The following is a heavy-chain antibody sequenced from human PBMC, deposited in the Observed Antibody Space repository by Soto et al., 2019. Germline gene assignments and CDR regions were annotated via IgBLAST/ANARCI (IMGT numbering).Heavy chain of an antibody. CDR3: AMGDSSWYGDNWFDP. CDR1: GGTFSSYA. J-gene: IGHJ5*02. CDR2: IIPIFGTA. V-gene: IGHV1-69*13. D-gene: IGHD6-13*01. Sequence: SVKVSCKASGGTFSSYAISWVRQAPGQGLEWMGGIIPIFGTANYAQKFQGRVTITADESTSTAYMELSSLRSEDTAVYYCAMGDSSWYGDNWFDPWGQGTLVTVSS.